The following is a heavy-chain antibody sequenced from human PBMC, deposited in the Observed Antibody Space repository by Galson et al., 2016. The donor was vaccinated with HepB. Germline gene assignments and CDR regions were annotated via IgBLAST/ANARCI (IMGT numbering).Heavy chain of an antibody. CDR1: GFSLSTSGVG. J-gene: IGHJ4*02. Sequence: PALVKPTQTLTLTCTFSGFSLSTSGVGVGWIRQPPGKALEWLAFIYWDDDKSYSPSLKSRLTITKETSKNQVVLTVTDMDPVDTATYYCAHRTVTAVTSPFNYWGQGALVTVSS. D-gene: IGHD4-17*01. V-gene: IGHV2-5*02. CDR2: IYWDDDK. CDR3: AHRTVTAVTSPFNY.